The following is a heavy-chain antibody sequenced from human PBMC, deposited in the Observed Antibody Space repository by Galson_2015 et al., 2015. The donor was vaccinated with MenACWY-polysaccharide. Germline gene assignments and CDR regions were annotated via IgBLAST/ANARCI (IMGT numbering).Heavy chain of an antibody. CDR3: ARGYCDGGRCSRNY. CDR2: IKQDGSVT. CDR1: GFIFSNYW. Sequence: SLRLSCAASGFIFSNYWMNWVRQAPGKGLEWVADIKQDGSVTHYVDSVKGRFTISRDNAKNTLCLQMISLRADDTAVYYCARGYCDGGRCSRNYWGQGTLVTVSS. V-gene: IGHV3-7*01. D-gene: IGHD2-15*01. J-gene: IGHJ4*02.